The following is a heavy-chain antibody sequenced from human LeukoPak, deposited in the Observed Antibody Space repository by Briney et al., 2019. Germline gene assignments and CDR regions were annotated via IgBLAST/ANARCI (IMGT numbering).Heavy chain of an antibody. CDR1: EYNFATFW. J-gene: IGHJ3*01. Sequence: GESLKISCKGSEYNFATFWISWVRQMPGKGLECVGVIYPGDSETRYRPSFQGQVTISVDKSISTAYLEFISLRASDPALYFCARPHMAAAGNAFDVWGPGTTVTVSS. V-gene: IGHV5-51*01. CDR3: ARPHMAAAGNAFDV. D-gene: IGHD6-13*01. CDR2: IYPGDSET.